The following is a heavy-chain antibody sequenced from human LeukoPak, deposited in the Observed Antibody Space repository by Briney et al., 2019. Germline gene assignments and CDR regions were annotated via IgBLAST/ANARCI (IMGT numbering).Heavy chain of an antibody. D-gene: IGHD6-13*01. CDR1: GFTFSSYA. CDR2: ISYDGSNK. Sequence: PGRSLRLSCAASGFTFSSYAMHWVRQAPGKGLEWVAVISYDGSNKYYADSVKGRFTISRDNSKNTLYLQMNSLRAEDTAVYYCAREFYSSSWSNPSYYYYYGMDVWGQGTTVTVSS. J-gene: IGHJ6*02. V-gene: IGHV3-30-3*01. CDR3: AREFYSSSWSNPSYYYYYGMDV.